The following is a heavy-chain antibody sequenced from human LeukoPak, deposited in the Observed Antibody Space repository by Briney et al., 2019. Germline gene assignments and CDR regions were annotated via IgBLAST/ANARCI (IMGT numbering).Heavy chain of an antibody. J-gene: IGHJ3*02. CDR3: ARDYYDSSGYYFWAFDI. Sequence: GGSLRLSCAASGFTFSSYAMHWVRQAPGKGLEWVAVISYDGSNKYYADSVKGRFTISRDNSKNTLYLQMNSLRAEDTAVYYCARDYYDSSGYYFWAFDIWGQGTMVTVSS. CDR2: ISYDGSNK. CDR1: GFTFSSYA. V-gene: IGHV3-30*04. D-gene: IGHD3-22*01.